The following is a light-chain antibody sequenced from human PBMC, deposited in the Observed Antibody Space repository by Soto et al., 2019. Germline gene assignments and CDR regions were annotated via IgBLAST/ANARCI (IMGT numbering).Light chain of an antibody. Sequence: QSVLTQAASVSGSPGQSITISCTGTSSDIGSYNYVSWFQQYPGKAPTLIISEVSNRPSGVSTRFSGSKSGITASLTISGLQADDEADYYCSSYTTSSTVVFGGGTQLTVL. CDR3: SSYTTSSTVV. CDR1: SSDIGSYNY. J-gene: IGLJ7*01. V-gene: IGLV2-14*01. CDR2: EVS.